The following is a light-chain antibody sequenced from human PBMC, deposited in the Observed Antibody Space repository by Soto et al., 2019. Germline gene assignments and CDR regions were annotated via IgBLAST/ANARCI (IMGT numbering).Light chain of an antibody. Sequence: IQLTQSPSSVSATIGDRVTVTSRESQGIGSWLAWYQKKPGKAPILXIYAASSLHSGVPSRFSGSGSGTDFTLTISSLQPEDCEIYFCQQANSFTITFGQGTRLEIK. J-gene: IGKJ5*01. V-gene: IGKV1-12*01. CDR3: QQANSFTIT. CDR2: AAS. CDR1: QGIGSW.